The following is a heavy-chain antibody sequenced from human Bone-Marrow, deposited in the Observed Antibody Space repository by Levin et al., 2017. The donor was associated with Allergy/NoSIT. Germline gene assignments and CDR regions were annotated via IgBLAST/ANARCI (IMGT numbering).Heavy chain of an antibody. CDR1: GFTFGDYA. V-gene: IGHV3-49*04. Sequence: GGSLRLSCTASGFTFGDYAMSWVRQAPGKGLEWVGFIRSKAYGGTTEYAASVKGRFTISRDDSKSIAYLQMNSLKTEDTAVYYCTRDPPYYDSSGYPDYWGQGTLVTVSS. D-gene: IGHD3-22*01. CDR3: TRDPPYYDSSGYPDY. J-gene: IGHJ4*02. CDR2: IRSKAYGGTT.